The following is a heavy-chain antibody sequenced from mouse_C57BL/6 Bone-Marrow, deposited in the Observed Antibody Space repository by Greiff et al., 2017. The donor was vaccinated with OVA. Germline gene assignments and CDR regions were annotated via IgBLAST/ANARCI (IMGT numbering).Heavy chain of an antibody. J-gene: IGHJ4*01. V-gene: IGHV1-74*01. D-gene: IGHD4-1*01. CDR3: TALLGRRAMDY. CDR2: IHPSDGDT. Sequence: QVQLQQPGAELVKPGASVKVSCKASGYTFTSYWMHWVKQRPGQGLEWIGRIHPSDGDTNYNQKFKGKATLTVDKSSSTAYMQLSSLTSEDSAVDYCTALLGRRAMDYWGQGTSVTVSS. CDR1: GYTFTSYW.